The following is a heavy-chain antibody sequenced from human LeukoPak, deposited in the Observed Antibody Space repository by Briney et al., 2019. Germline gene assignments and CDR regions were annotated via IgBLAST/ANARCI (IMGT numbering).Heavy chain of an antibody. D-gene: IGHD3-10*01. CDR3: AKNYSGSRTYTPHED. CDR1: GYTFTSYD. Sequence: ASVKVSCKASGYTFTSYDINWVRQATGQGLEWMGWMNPDVGDTGYAQKFQGRITMTRDTSKSTAYMELSSLRSEDTAVYYCAKNYSGSRTYTPHEDWGQGTLVTVSS. CDR2: MNPDVGDT. J-gene: IGHJ4*02. V-gene: IGHV1-8*01.